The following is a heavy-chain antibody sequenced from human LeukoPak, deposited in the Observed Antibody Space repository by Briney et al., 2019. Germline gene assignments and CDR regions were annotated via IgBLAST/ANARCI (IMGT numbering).Heavy chain of an antibody. V-gene: IGHV3-30*02. CDR2: IRYDGTNK. D-gene: IGHD4-17*01. J-gene: IGHJ4*02. CDR3: ARANRYGLYFDY. CDR1: GFTFSSYG. Sequence: GGSLRLSCAASGFTFSSYGMHWVRQAPGKGLEWVAFIRYDGTNKYYADSVKGRFTISRDNSKNTLYLQMNSLRAEDTAVYYCARANRYGLYFDYWGQGTLVTVSS.